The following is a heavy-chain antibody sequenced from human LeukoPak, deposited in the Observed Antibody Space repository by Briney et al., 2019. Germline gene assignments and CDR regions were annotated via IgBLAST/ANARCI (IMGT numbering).Heavy chain of an antibody. D-gene: IGHD2-15*01. CDR2: ISYDGSNK. J-gene: IGHJ5*02. CDR3: ARDPGYWSGGSCVNWFDP. V-gene: IGHV3-30*09. CDR1: GFTFSSYA. Sequence: PGGSLRLSCAASGFTFSSYAIHWVRQAPGKGLEWVAAISYDGSNKYYADSVKGRFAISRDNSKNTLYLQMNSLRAEDTAVYYCARDPGYWSGGSCVNWFDPWGQGTLVTVSS.